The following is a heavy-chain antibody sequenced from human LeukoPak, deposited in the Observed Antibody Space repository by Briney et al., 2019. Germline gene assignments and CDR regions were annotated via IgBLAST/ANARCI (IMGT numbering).Heavy chain of an antibody. V-gene: IGHV1-18*01. CDR3: ARDRERGFDY. CDR1: GYTFNTYG. J-gene: IGHJ4*02. CDR2: IGTENAYT. D-gene: IGHD5-24*01. Sequence: ASVKVSRKASGYTFNTYGISWVRQAPGQGLEWMGWIGTENAYTIYAEKFQGRVTLTTDTSTTTVHMELRSLRSDDTAVYYCARDRERGFDYWGQGSLVTVSS.